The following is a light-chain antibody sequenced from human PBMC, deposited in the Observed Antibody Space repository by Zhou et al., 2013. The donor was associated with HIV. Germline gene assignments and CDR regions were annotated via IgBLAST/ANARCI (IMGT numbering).Light chain of an antibody. Sequence: DIVLTQSPDTLSLSPGERATLSCRASQSVSSGYVAWYQQKPGQAPRLLIYEASIRATGIPARFSGSGSGTDFTVTISRLEPEDFAVYYCQQYSKSPLTFGQGTRLDIK. CDR1: QSVSSGY. CDR2: EAS. J-gene: IGKJ5*01. CDR3: QQYSKSPLT. V-gene: IGKV3-20*01.